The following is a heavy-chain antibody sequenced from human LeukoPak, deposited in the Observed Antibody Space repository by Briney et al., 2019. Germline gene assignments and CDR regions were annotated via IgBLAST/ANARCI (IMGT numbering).Heavy chain of an antibody. D-gene: IGHD3-9*01. CDR3: AKDILTGSSILQFDY. Sequence: GGSLRLSCAASGFTLSNYWMSWVRQAPGKGLEWVANIEPDGIERNYVVSVKGRFTISRDDAKNSLYLQMNSLRAEDTAVYCCAKDILTGSSILQFDYWGQGTLVTVSS. J-gene: IGHJ4*02. CDR1: GFTLSNYW. CDR2: IEPDGIER. V-gene: IGHV3-7*03.